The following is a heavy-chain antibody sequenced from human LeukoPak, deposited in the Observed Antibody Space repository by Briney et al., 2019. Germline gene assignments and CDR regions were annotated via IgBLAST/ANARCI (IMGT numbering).Heavy chain of an antibody. J-gene: IGHJ4*02. V-gene: IGHV3-23*01. CDR2: ISRSGDIT. CDR3: ATEGFYY. Sequence: TGGSLRLSCAASGATFSKYGMKWVRQAAGARLEYVSGISRSGDITHYADSVKGRFTISRDNVKNTLYLQMNSLRAEDTALYYCATEGFYYWGPGTQVTVSS. CDR1: GATFSKYG.